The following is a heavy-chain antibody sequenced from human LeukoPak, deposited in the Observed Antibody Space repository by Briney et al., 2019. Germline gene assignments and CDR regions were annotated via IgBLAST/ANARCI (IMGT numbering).Heavy chain of an antibody. CDR1: GGSISSYY. Sequence: SETLSLTCTVSGGSISSYYWSWIRQPPGKGLEWIGYIYYSGSTNYNPSLKSRVTISVDTSKNQFSLKLNSVTAADTAVYYCARTRAYGGRPDYWGQGTLVTVSS. V-gene: IGHV4-59*01. J-gene: IGHJ4*02. D-gene: IGHD4-23*01. CDR3: ARTRAYGGRPDY. CDR2: IYYSGST.